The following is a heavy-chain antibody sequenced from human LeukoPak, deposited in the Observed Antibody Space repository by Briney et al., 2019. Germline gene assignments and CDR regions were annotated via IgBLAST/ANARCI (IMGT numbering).Heavy chain of an antibody. CDR3: ARDPPSDPSVSFDY. D-gene: IGHD5-24*01. CDR1: GCTFTEHY. CDR2: IHSNSGGT. Sequence: ASVKVSCKASGCTFTEHYMHWVRQAPGQGLEWMGEIHSNSGGTRYAQRFQGRVTMTRDTSISTVYMELSSLTSDDSAVYYCARDPPSDPSVSFDYWGQGSLVTVSS. V-gene: IGHV1-2*02. J-gene: IGHJ4*02.